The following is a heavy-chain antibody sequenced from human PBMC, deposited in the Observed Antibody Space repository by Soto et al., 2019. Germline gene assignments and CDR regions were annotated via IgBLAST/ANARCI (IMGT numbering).Heavy chain of an antibody. V-gene: IGHV2-70*11. CDR2: IDWDDDK. CDR1: GFSLSTSGMC. Sequence: SGPTLVNPTQTLTLTCTFSGFSLSTSGMCVSWIRQPPGKALEWLARIDWDDDKYYSTSLKTRLTISKDTSKNQVVLTMTNMDPVDTATYYCARHYYDSSGYYYYFDYWGQGTLVTVSS. J-gene: IGHJ4*02. CDR3: ARHYYDSSGYYYYFDY. D-gene: IGHD3-22*01.